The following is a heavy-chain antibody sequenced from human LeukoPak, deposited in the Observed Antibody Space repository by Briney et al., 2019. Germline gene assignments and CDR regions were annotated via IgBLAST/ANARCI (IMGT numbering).Heavy chain of an antibody. CDR2: INWNGGST. CDR3: AKDFIAKTRWHSYGFNDAFDI. D-gene: IGHD5-24*01. Sequence: GGSLRLSCAASGFTFDDYGMSWVRQAPGKGLEWVSGINWNGGSTGYADSVKGRFTISRDKSKNALYLQMHSLRAEDTAVYYCAKDFIAKTRWHSYGFNDAFDIWGQGTMVTVSS. J-gene: IGHJ3*02. CDR1: GFTFDDYG. V-gene: IGHV3-20*04.